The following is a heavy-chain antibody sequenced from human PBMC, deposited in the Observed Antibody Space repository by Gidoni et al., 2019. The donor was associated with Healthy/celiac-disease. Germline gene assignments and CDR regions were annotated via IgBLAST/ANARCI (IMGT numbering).Heavy chain of an antibody. CDR3: ATYDGDYGLEVTGRKDNWFDP. Sequence: QVQLVQSGAEVKKPGASVKVSCKVSGYTLTELSIHWVRQAPGKGLEWMGGFDPEDGETIYAQKFQGRVTMTEDTSTDTAYMELSSLRSEDTAVYYCATYDGDYGLEVTGRKDNWFDPWGQGTLVTVSS. V-gene: IGHV1-24*01. D-gene: IGHD4-17*01. J-gene: IGHJ5*02. CDR1: GYTLTELS. CDR2: FDPEDGET.